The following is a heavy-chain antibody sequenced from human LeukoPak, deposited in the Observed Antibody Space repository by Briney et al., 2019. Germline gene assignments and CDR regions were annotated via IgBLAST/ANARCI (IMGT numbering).Heavy chain of an antibody. CDR1: GGSISSYY. CDR2: IYYSGST. CDR3: ARLSQWPGTKVDY. J-gene: IGHJ4*02. V-gene: IGHV4-59*12. Sequence: PSETLSLTCTVSGGSISSYYWSWIRQPPGKGLEWIGYIYYSGSTNYNPSLKSRVTISVDTSKNQFSLKLSSVTAADTAVYYCARLSQWPGTKVDYWGQGTLVTVSS. D-gene: IGHD6-19*01.